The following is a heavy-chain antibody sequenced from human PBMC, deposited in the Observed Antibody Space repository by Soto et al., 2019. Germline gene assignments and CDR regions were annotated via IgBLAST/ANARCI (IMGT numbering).Heavy chain of an antibody. Sequence: QLQLQESGPGLVKPSETLSLTCTVSGGSISSSSYYWGWIRQPPGKGLEWFGRLYYSGSTHCNPSLKIRITISVDTSKSQFSLKLISVTAADTAVYYCARVETTVTANFDYWGQGTLVTVSS. CDR3: ARVETTVTANFDY. CDR2: LYYSGST. CDR1: GGSISSSSYY. D-gene: IGHD4-17*01. J-gene: IGHJ4*02. V-gene: IGHV4-39*01.